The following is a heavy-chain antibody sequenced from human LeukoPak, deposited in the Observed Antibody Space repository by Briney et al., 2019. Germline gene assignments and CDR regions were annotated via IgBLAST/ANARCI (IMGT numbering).Heavy chain of an antibody. V-gene: IGHV4-59*12. D-gene: IGHD3-16*02. CDR3: ARFYRGNWYFDL. CDR1: GGSISSYY. J-gene: IGHJ2*01. Sequence: KTSETLSLTCTVSGGSISSYYWSWIRQPPGKGLEWIGYIYYSGSTNYNPSLKSRVTISVDTSKNQFSLKLSSVTAADTALYYCARFYRGNWYFDLWGRGTLVTVSS. CDR2: IYYSGST.